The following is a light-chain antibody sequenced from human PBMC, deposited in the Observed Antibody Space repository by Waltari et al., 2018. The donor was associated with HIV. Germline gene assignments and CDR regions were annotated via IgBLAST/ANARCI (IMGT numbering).Light chain of an antibody. Sequence: IPLTPPPSSMPASVGDRVPTTCRASQAISNNLAWYQQKPGKVPKLLIYGASTLQSGVPSRFSGSGSGTDFTLTISSLQPDDVATYYCQNYNSAPPTFGQGTRLDIK. CDR2: GAS. J-gene: IGKJ5*01. CDR3: QNYNSAPPT. CDR1: QAISNN. V-gene: IGKV1-27*01.